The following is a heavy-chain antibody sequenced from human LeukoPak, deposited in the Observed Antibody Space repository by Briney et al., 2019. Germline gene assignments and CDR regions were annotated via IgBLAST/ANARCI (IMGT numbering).Heavy chain of an antibody. CDR1: GYTFTSYG. CDR3: ARAHYYGSGSYLMYDAFDI. V-gene: IGHV1-18*01. CDR2: ISAYNGNT. D-gene: IGHD3-10*01. J-gene: IGHJ3*02. Sequence: ASVKVSCKASGYTFTSYGISWVRQAPGQGLEWMGWISAYNGNTNYAQKLLGRVTMTTDTSTSTAYMELRSLRSDDTAVYYCARAHYYGSGSYLMYDAFDIWGQGTMVTVSS.